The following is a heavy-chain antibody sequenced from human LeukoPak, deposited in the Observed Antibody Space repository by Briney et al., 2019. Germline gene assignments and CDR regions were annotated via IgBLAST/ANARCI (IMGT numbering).Heavy chain of an antibody. J-gene: IGHJ6*03. CDR2: IYHSGST. Sequence: SETLSLACTVSGYSISSGYYWGWIRQPPGKGLEWIGSIYHSGSTYYNPSLKSRVTISGDTSKNQYSLKLSSVTAADPAVYYCARAVGSHMDVWGKGTTVTVSS. CDR3: ARAVGSHMDV. V-gene: IGHV4-38-2*02. CDR1: GYSISSGYY.